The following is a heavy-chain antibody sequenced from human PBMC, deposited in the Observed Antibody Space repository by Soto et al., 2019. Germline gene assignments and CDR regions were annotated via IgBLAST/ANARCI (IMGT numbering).Heavy chain of an antibody. CDR2: IYYSGST. V-gene: IGHV4-61*01. Sequence: PSETLSLTCAVSGYSISSSYYWSWIRQPPGKGLEWIGYIYYSGSTNYNPSLKSRVTISVDTSKNQFSLKLSSVTAADTAVYYCARAGATTLSDYWGQGTLVTVSS. J-gene: IGHJ4*02. CDR1: GYSISSSYY. CDR3: ARAGATTLSDY. D-gene: IGHD1-26*01.